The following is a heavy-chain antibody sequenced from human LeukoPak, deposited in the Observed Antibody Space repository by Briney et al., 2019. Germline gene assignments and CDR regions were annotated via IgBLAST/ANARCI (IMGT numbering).Heavy chain of an antibody. CDR3: ARRQNSVTIFGMIRVGYYYMDV. CDR1: GGTFSAYY. D-gene: IGHD3-3*01. Sequence: SETLSLTCAVYGGTFSAYYWSWIRQPPGKVPEWIGEINHSGSTNYNPSLKSRVTISVDTSKNQFSLKLSSVTAADTAVYYCARRQNSVTIFGMIRVGYYYMDVWGKGTTVTVSS. J-gene: IGHJ6*03. CDR2: INHSGST. V-gene: IGHV4-34*01.